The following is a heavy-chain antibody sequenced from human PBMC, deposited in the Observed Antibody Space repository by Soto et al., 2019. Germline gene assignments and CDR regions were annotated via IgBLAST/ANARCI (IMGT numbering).Heavy chain of an antibody. CDR2: IIPIVGTP. Sequence: QVQLVQSGAEVKKPGSSVKVSCKGSGGTFNAHALSWVRQAPGQGLEWMGGIIPIVGTPNYEQKFQGRLTISADTSTPTAYLDLSSLRSDDPAVYLFSRGRGTLSLEDSDAIWGQGTLVTVSS. D-gene: IGHD3-16*01. CDR3: SRGRGTLSLEDSDAI. J-gene: IGHJ4*02. V-gene: IGHV1-69*06. CDR1: GGTFNAHA.